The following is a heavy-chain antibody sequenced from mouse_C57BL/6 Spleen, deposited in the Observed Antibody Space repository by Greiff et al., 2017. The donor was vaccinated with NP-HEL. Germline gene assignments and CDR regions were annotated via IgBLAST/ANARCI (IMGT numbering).Heavy chain of an antibody. V-gene: IGHV14-1*01. J-gene: IGHJ4*01. CDR2: IDPEDGDT. CDR3: TTADYGDYYARDY. CDR1: GFNIKDYY. D-gene: IGHD2-4*01. Sequence: VQLQQSGAELVRPGASVKLSCTASGFNIKDYYMHWVKQRPEQGLEWIGRIDPEDGDTEYAPKFQGKATMTADTSSNTAYLQLSSLTSEDTAVYYCTTADYGDYYARDYWGKGTSVTVSS.